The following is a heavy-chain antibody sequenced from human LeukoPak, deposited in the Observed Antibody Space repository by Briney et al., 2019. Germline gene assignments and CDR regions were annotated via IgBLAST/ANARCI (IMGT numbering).Heavy chain of an antibody. CDR1: GGTFSSYT. Sequence: SVKVSCKTSGGTFSSYTISWVRQAPGQGLEWMGGIIPIFGTANYAQKFQGRVTITADKSTSTAYMELSSLRSEDTAVYYCARSSVVTAMVHLEYWGQGTLVTVSS. V-gene: IGHV1-69*06. CDR3: ARSSVVTAMVHLEY. J-gene: IGHJ4*02. D-gene: IGHD2-21*02. CDR2: IIPIFGTA.